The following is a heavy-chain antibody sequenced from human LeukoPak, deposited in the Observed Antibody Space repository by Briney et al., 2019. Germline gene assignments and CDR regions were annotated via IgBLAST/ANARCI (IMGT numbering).Heavy chain of an antibody. CDR3: GRDPNGDYVGAFEF. CDR1: GFTFSRYA. CDR2: SWSGGRT. V-gene: IGHV3-23*01. J-gene: IGHJ3*01. D-gene: IGHD4-17*01. Sequence: GGSLRLSCAASGFTFSRYAFVWVRQAPGKGLEWVSASWSGGRTLYADAVKGRFTISRDNSKNTLYLQMNSLRAEDTAVYFCGRDPNGDYVGAFEFWGHGTMVIVSS.